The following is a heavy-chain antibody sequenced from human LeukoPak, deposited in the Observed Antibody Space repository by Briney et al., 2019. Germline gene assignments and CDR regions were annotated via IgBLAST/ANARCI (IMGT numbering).Heavy chain of an antibody. Sequence: PSETLSLTCAVSGGSISSSNWWSWVRQPPGKGLEWIGEIYHSGSTNYNPSPKSRVTISVDKSKNQFSLKLSSVTAADTAVYYCARDGSGYSYGYYFDYWGQGTLVTVSS. V-gene: IGHV4-4*02. CDR1: GGSISSSNW. J-gene: IGHJ4*02. CDR2: IYHSGST. D-gene: IGHD5-18*01. CDR3: ARDGSGYSYGYYFDY.